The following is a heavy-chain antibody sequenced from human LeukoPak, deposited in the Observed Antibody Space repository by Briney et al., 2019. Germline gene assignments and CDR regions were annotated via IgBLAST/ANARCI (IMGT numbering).Heavy chain of an antibody. CDR2: IYPGDSDT. J-gene: IGHJ4*02. Sequence: GESLKISCKGAGYSFTSYCIGCVRQMPGQGLEWMGIIYPGDSDTRYSPSFQGQGTISAYKSITTAYLQWSSINATDTAMYYCARLYYYDSSGYYPFDYWGQGTLVTVSS. V-gene: IGHV5-51*01. CDR3: ARLYYYDSSGYYPFDY. CDR1: GYSFTSYC. D-gene: IGHD3-22*01.